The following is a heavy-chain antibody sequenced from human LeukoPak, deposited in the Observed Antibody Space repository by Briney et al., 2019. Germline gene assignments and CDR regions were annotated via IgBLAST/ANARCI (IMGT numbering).Heavy chain of an antibody. J-gene: IGHJ6*03. CDR1: GFTFSSYW. Sequence: PGGSLRLSCAASGFTFSSYWMYWVRQVPGKGLVWVSRINSNGRSTNYADSVKGRFTISRDNAKNTLYLQMNSLRAEDTAVYYCARGGYGANDRYMDGWGKGTTVTVSS. V-gene: IGHV3-74*01. CDR2: INSNGRST. CDR3: ARGGYGANDRYMDG. D-gene: IGHD4-23*01.